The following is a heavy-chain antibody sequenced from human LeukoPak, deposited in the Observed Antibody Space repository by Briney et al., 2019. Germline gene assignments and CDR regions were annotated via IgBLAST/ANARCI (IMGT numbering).Heavy chain of an antibody. V-gene: IGHV3-30*04. CDR3: ARSDWFDP. CDR1: GFTFSSYV. J-gene: IGHJ5*02. Sequence: GGSLRLSCAASGFTFSSYVMHWVRQAPGKGLEWVAIISYDGSNEYYADSVKGRVTISRDNAKNTLYLQMNSLRAEDTAVYYCARSDWFDPWGQGTLVIVSS. CDR2: ISYDGSNE. D-gene: IGHD2-21*01.